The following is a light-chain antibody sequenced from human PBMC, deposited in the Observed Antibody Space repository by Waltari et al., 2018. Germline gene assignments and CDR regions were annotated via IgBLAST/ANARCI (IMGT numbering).Light chain of an antibody. J-gene: IGLJ1*01. V-gene: IGLV2-23*02. CDR3: CSYAGGTTYV. Sequence: QPALTQPASVSGSPGQSITLSCTGTSSDVGNYNVVSWYQQYPGKAPKFRIYAVSEGPPGVSNRFSGYKSGYTASRTISGLQAEDEADYYCCSYAGGTTYVFGTGTKVTVL. CDR2: AVS. CDR1: SSDVGNYNV.